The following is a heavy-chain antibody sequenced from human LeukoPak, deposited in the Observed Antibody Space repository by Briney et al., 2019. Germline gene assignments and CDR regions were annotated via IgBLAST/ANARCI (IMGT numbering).Heavy chain of an antibody. J-gene: IGHJ4*02. V-gene: IGHV3-30*02. CDR2: IRNDGSDK. Sequence: GGSLRLSCVASGFIFNTYGMHWVRQAPGKGLEWVAFIRNDGSDKYYAVPVKGRFTISRENSKNTLYLQMNSLRVEDTALYYCAKDRAYGQFLWGNDYWGQGTLVTVSS. CDR3: AKDRAYGQFLWGNDY. D-gene: IGHD2-21*01. CDR1: GFIFNTYG.